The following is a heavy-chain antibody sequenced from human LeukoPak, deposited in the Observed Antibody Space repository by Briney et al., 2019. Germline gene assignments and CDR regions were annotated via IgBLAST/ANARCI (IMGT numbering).Heavy chain of an antibody. CDR1: DDSFSSNSYY. V-gene: IGHV4-39*07. J-gene: IGHJ5*02. CDR3: ARRRSDLNWYDP. CDR2: IRYSGST. Sequence: SETLSVTCTVSDDSFSSNSYYWAWSRQLPGKGLECIGGIRYSGSTYFNPSLKSRVTISIDTSKNQISLNLISVTAADTAIYYCARRRSDLNWYDPWGQGTLVTVSS. D-gene: IGHD6-19*01.